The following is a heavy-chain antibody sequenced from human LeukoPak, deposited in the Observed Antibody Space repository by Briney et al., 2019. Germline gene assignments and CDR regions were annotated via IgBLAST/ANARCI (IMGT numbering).Heavy chain of an antibody. J-gene: IGHJ4*02. Sequence: SGGSLRLSCAAAGFTFSSYSMNWVRRAPGKGLEWVSSISSSSSYIYYADSVKGRFTISRDNAKNSLYLQMNSLRAEDTAVYYCARDDSDTAMVVDYWGQGTLVTVSS. D-gene: IGHD5-18*01. CDR1: GFTFSSYS. CDR2: ISSSSSYI. CDR3: ARDDSDTAMVVDY. V-gene: IGHV3-21*01.